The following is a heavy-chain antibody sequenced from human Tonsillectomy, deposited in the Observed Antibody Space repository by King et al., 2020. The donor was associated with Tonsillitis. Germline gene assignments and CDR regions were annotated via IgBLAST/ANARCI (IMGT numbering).Heavy chain of an antibody. V-gene: IGHV4-34*01. Sequence: VQLQQWGAGLLKPSETLSLTCAVYGGSFSGYYWSWIRQPPGQGLEWIGEINHSGSTNYNPSLKSRVTISVDTSKNQFSLKLSSVTAADTAVYYCTRGVYYDSSGYYWGLFDYWGQGTLVTVSS. CDR3: TRGVYYDSSGYYWGLFDY. D-gene: IGHD3-22*01. CDR2: INHSGST. J-gene: IGHJ4*02. CDR1: GGSFSGYY.